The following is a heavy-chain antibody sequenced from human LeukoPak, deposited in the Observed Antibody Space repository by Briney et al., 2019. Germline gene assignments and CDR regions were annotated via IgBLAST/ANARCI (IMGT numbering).Heavy chain of an antibody. CDR3: AKDETSATYRRMDV. V-gene: IGHV3-30*02. CDR1: GFTFSSYG. CDR2: IRYDGSNK. Sequence: GGSLRLSCAASGFTFSSYGMPWVRQAPGKGLEWVAFIRYDGSNKYYADSVKGRFTISRDNSKNTLYLQMNSLRAEDTAVYYCAKDETSATYRRMDVWGKGTTVTVSS. D-gene: IGHD3-16*02. J-gene: IGHJ6*04.